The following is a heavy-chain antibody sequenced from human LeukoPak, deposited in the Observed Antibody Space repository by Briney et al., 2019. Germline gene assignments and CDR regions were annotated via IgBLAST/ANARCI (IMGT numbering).Heavy chain of an antibody. V-gene: IGHV3-74*01. CDR3: ARGEVYYYDSSGYYYYYYYMDV. J-gene: IGHJ6*03. Sequence: GGSLRLSCAASGFTFSSYWMHWVRQAPGKGLVWVSRINSDGSSTSYADSVKGRFTISRDNAKNTLYLQINSLRAEDTGVYYCARGEVYYYDSSGYYYYYYYMDVWGKGTTVTVSS. CDR1: GFTFSSYW. D-gene: IGHD3-22*01. CDR2: INSDGSST.